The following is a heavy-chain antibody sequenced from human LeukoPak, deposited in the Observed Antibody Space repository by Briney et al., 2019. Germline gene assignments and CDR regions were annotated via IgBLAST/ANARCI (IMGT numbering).Heavy chain of an antibody. J-gene: IGHJ6*02. Sequence: GESLKISCEASGFNFNNYWVGWVRQMPGKGLEWMGIIYPGDSDTRYSPSFQGQVTISADKSISTAYLQWSSLKASDTAMYYCARHYGGGEYYYGMDVWGQGTTVTVAS. V-gene: IGHV5-51*01. D-gene: IGHD2-21*01. CDR2: IYPGDSDT. CDR1: GFNFNNYW. CDR3: ARHYGGGEYYYGMDV.